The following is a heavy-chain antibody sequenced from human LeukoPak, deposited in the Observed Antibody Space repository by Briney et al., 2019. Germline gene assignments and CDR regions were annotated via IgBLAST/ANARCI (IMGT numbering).Heavy chain of an antibody. CDR3: ARYIYSSGWCFDY. D-gene: IGHD6-19*01. Sequence: GGSLRLSCAASGFTFGSYWMSWVRQAPGKGLEWVANIKQDGSEKYYVDSVKGRFTISRDNAKNSLYLQMNSLRAEDTAVYYCARYIYSSGWCFDYWGQGTLVTVSS. CDR2: IKQDGSEK. V-gene: IGHV3-7*01. CDR1: GFTFGSYW. J-gene: IGHJ4*02.